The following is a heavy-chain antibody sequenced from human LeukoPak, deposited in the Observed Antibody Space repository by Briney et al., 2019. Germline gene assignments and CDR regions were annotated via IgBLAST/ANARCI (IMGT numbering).Heavy chain of an antibody. D-gene: IGHD2-2*01. CDR1: GFTFSSYA. V-gene: IGHV3-23*01. CDR2: ISSSGSST. J-gene: IGHJ3*02. CDR3: AKASRYSGTSQGDAFDI. Sequence: QSGGSLRLSCAASGFTFSSYAMNWVRQAPGQGLEWVSVISSSGSSTYYADSVTGRFTISRDNSKNTLFLRMNSLRAEDTAVYYCAKASRYSGTSQGDAFDIWGQGTMVTISS.